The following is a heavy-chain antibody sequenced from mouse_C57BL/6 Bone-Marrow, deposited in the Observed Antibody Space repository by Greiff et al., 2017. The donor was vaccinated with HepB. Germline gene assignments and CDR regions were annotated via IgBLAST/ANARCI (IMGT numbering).Heavy chain of an antibody. J-gene: IGHJ2*01. CDR3: TTWATTVVDY. D-gene: IGHD1-1*01. Sequence: EVKLQESGAELVRPGASVKLSCTASGFNIKDDYMHWVKQRPEQGLEWIGWIDPENGDTEYASKFQGKATITADTSSNTAYLQLSSLTSEDTAVYYCTTWATTVVDYRGQGNTLTVSS. CDR1: GFNIKDDY. CDR2: IDPENGDT. V-gene: IGHV14-4*01.